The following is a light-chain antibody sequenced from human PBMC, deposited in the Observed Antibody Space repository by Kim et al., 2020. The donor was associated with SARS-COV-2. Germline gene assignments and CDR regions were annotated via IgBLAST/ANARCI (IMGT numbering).Light chain of an antibody. CDR3: QAWDSSTHVV. Sequence: VYPGQTASITCAGDKLGDKYACWYQQRPGQSPVLVIYQDSKRPSGIPVRFSGSNSGNTATLTISGTQAMDEADYYCQAWDSSTHVVFGGGTQLTVL. CDR2: QDS. CDR1: KLGDKY. V-gene: IGLV3-1*01. J-gene: IGLJ2*01.